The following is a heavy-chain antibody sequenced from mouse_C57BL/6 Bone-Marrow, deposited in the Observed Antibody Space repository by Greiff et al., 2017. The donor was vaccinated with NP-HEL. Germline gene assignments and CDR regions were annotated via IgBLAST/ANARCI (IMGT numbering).Heavy chain of an antibody. J-gene: IGHJ4*01. CDR2: IDPEDGDT. D-gene: IGHD1-1*01. Sequence: VQLQQSGAELVRPGASVKLSCTASGFNIKDYYMHWVKQRPEQGLEWIGRIDPEDGDTEYAPKFQGKATMTADTSSNTAYLQLSSLTSEDTAVYYCTTTVVATRDAMDYWGQGTSVTVSS. V-gene: IGHV14-1*01. CDR3: TTTVVATRDAMDY. CDR1: GFNIKDYY.